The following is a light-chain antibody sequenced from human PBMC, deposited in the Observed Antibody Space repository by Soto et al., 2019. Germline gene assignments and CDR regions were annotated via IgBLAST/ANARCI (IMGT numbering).Light chain of an antibody. J-gene: IGKJ5*01. Sequence: EIVLTQSPATLSLYPGERATLSCRASQSVWTYLAWYQQKPGQAPRLLIYDASNRATGIPARFSGSGSGTDFTLTISSLEPEDFAVYYCQQRSNWPPVITFGQGTRLEIK. V-gene: IGKV3-11*01. CDR2: DAS. CDR1: QSVWTY. CDR3: QQRSNWPPVIT.